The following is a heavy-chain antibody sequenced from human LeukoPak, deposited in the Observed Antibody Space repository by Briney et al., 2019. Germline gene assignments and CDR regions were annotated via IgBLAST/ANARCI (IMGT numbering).Heavy chain of an antibody. CDR2: IWYDGSNK. Sequence: GGSLRLSCAASGFTFSSYGMHWVRQAPGKGLEWVAVIWYDGSNKYYADSVKGRFTISRDNSKNTLYLQMNSLRAEDTAVYYCARDYWGELSPGYWGQGTLVTVSS. J-gene: IGHJ4*02. V-gene: IGHV3-33*01. D-gene: IGHD1-26*01. CDR1: GFTFSSYG. CDR3: ARDYWGELSPGY.